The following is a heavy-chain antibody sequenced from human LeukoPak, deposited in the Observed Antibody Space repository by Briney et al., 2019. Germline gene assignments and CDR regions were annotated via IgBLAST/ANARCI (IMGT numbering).Heavy chain of an antibody. V-gene: IGHV4-39*01. CDR1: GGSISGTNSY. Sequence: RPSQTLSLTCTVSGGSISGTNSYWAWIRQPAGKGLEWIGSIYFSGSTFYKSSLESRLNMSVDMSKNQFSLKLRSVTAADTAVYYCARQRADYYYYYMDVWGKGTTVTVSS. CDR2: IYFSGST. J-gene: IGHJ6*03. CDR3: ARQRADYYYYYMDV.